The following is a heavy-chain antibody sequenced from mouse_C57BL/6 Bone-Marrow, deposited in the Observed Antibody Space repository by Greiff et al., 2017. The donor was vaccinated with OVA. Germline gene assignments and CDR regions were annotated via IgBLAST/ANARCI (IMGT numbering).Heavy chain of an antibody. CDR1: GYTFTSYW. V-gene: IGHV1-69*01. Sequence: QVQLQQPGAELVMPGASVKLSCKASGYTFTSYWMHWVKQRPGQGLEWIGEIDPSDSYTNYNQKFKGKSTLTVDKSSSTAYMQHSSLTSEDSAVYYCARHSSLITTYAMDYWGQGTSVTVSS. D-gene: IGHD1-1*01. J-gene: IGHJ4*01. CDR3: ARHSSLITTYAMDY. CDR2: IDPSDSYT.